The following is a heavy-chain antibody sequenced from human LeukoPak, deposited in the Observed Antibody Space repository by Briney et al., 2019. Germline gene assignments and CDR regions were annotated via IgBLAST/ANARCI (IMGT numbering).Heavy chain of an antibody. CDR2: INPNSGGT. Sequence: ASVKVSCKASGYTFTGYYMHWVRQAPGQGLEWMGWINPNSGGTNYAQKFQGRVTMTRDTSISTAYMELSSLRSEDTAVYYCARTSITMVRGVMYYYYMDVWGKGTTVTISS. V-gene: IGHV1-2*02. D-gene: IGHD3-10*01. CDR3: ARTSITMVRGVMYYYYMDV. J-gene: IGHJ6*03. CDR1: GYTFTGYY.